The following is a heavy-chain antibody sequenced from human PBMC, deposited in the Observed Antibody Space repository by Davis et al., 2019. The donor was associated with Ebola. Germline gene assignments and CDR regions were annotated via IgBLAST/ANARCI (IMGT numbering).Heavy chain of an antibody. CDR1: GYTFTGYY. J-gene: IGHJ4*02. Sequence: ASVKVSCKASGYTFTGYYMHWVRQAPGQGLEWMGWINPNSGGTNYAQKFQGRVTMTRDTSISTAYMELSRLRSDDTAVYYCAGTYHDFWSGYYHCFDYWGQGTLVTVSS. D-gene: IGHD3-3*01. V-gene: IGHV1-2*02. CDR3: AGTYHDFWSGYYHCFDY. CDR2: INPNSGGT.